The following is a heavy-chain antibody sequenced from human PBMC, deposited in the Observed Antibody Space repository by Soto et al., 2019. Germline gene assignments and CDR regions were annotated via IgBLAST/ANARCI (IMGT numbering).Heavy chain of an antibody. J-gene: IGHJ4*02. Sequence: SETLSLTCTVSGGSISSSDYWWGWIRQPPGKGLEWIGSSYYTGSTYYNPSLKSRVIISVDTSKNQFSLRLSSVTAADTAVYYCARQIGRGSWSLDHWGQGTLVTVSS. CDR3: ARQIGRGSWSLDH. CDR2: SYYTGST. CDR1: GGSISSSDYW. D-gene: IGHD6-13*01. V-gene: IGHV4-39*01.